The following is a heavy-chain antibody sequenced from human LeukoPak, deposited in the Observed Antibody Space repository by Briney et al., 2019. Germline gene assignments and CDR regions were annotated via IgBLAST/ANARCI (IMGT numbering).Heavy chain of an antibody. Sequence: SVKVSCKASGGTFSSYAISWVRQVPGQGLEWMGGIIPIFGTANYAQKFQGRVTITADKSTSTAYMELSSLRSEDTAVYYCARDPLYCSGGSCYSADNWFDPWGQGTLVTVSS. D-gene: IGHD2-15*01. J-gene: IGHJ5*02. CDR1: GGTFSSYA. CDR2: IIPIFGTA. CDR3: ARDPLYCSGGSCYSADNWFDP. V-gene: IGHV1-69*06.